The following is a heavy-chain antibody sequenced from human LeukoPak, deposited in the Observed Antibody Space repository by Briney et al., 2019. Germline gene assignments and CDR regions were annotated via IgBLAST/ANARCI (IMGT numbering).Heavy chain of an antibody. V-gene: IGHV1-46*01. CDR2: INPSGGST. CDR1: GYTFTSYG. J-gene: IGHJ5*02. CDR3: ARDGRSIAESDWFDP. D-gene: IGHD6-6*01. Sequence: KPGASVKVSCKASGYTFTSYGISWVRRAPGQGLEWMGIINPSGGSTSYAQKFQGRVTMTRDTSTSTVYMELSSLRSEDTAVYYCARDGRSIAESDWFDPWGQGTLVTVSS.